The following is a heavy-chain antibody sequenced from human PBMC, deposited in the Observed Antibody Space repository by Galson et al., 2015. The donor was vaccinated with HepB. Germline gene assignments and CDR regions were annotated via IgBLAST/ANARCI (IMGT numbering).Heavy chain of an antibody. J-gene: IGHJ5*02. CDR1: GFTFSSYA. V-gene: IGHV3-23*01. Sequence: SLRLSCAASGFTFSSYAMSWVRQAPGKGLEWVSAISGSGGSTYYADSVKGRFTISRDNSKNTLYLQMNSLRAEDTAVYYCAKDGRSSSWYDSSAWGQGTLVTVSS. CDR3: AKDGRSSSWYDSSA. CDR2: ISGSGGST. D-gene: IGHD6-13*01.